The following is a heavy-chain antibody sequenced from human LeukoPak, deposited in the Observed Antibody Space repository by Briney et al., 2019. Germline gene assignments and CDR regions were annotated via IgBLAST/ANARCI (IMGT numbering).Heavy chain of an antibody. CDR2: ISGGGDST. V-gene: IGHV3-23*01. J-gene: IGHJ4*02. CDR1: GFPFNYYA. D-gene: IGHD6-13*01. Sequence: PGGSLRLSCAASGFPFNYYAMTWVRQAPGMGPGWVSAISGGGDSTYYADSVKGRFTISRDNSKNTLYLQMNTLRADDTAIYYCAKTNRYISSWYDYWGQGTLVTVSS. CDR3: AKTNRYISSWYDY.